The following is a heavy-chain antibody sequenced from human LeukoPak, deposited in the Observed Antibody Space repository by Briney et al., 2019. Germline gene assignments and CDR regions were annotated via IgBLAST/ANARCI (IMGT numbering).Heavy chain of an antibody. D-gene: IGHD3-10*01. CDR3: ARRYYGSGSYYNWFDP. J-gene: IGHJ5*02. CDR2: IYPGDSDT. CDR1: GYSFTSCW. V-gene: IGHV5-51*01. Sequence: GESLKISCKGSGYSFTSCWIGWVRRMPGKGLEWMGIIYPGDSDTRYSPSFQGQVTISADKSISTAYLQWSSLKASDTAMYYCARRYYGSGSYYNWFDPWGQGTLVTVSS.